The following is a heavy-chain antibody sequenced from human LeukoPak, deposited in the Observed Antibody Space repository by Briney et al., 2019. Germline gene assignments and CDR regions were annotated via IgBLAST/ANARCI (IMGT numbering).Heavy chain of an antibody. V-gene: IGHV1-18*01. CDR3: ARPAGYSYGGDFDY. CDR1: GYTFTRYI. CDR2: ITPYTNNT. Sequence: GASVKVSCKASGYTFTRYIINWVRQAPGQGPEWMGWITPYTNNTNSAQKFQGRVTMTTDTSTSTAYMELMNLRSDDTAVYYCARPAGYSYGGDFDYWGQGTLVTVSP. J-gene: IGHJ4*02. D-gene: IGHD5-18*01.